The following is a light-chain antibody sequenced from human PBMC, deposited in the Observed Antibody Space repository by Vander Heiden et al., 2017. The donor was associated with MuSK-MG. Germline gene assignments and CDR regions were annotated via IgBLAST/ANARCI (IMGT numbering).Light chain of an antibody. CDR3: QQVNTFPYT. V-gene: IGKV1-9*01. Sequence: DIQLTQSPSFLSASVGDRVTITCRASQGISTYLAWYQQKPGKAPKLLIYAASTLQSGVPSRFSGSGSGTEFTLTMSSLHPEDFATYYCQQVNTFPYTFGQGTKLXIK. CDR1: QGISTY. J-gene: IGKJ2*01. CDR2: AAS.